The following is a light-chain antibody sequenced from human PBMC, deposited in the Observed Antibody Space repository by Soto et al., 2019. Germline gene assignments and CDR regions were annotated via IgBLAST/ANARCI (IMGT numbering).Light chain of an antibody. J-gene: IGKJ2*01. V-gene: IGKV3-20*01. CDR2: GAS. Sequence: EIVLTQSPGTLSLSPGEGATLSCRASQSVSSSYLAWYQQKPGQAPRLLIYGASSRATGIPDRFSGSGSVTDFTLTISRLEPDDFAMYYCQQYGSSSYTFGQGTKLEIK. CDR3: QQYGSSSYT. CDR1: QSVSSSY.